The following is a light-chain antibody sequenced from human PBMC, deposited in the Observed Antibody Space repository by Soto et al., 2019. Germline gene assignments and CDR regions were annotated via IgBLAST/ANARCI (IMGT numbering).Light chain of an antibody. Sequence: EIVMTQSPATLSVSPGERATLSCRASQSVSSNLAWYQQKPGQAPRLLLYGASTRATGIPARFSGSGSGTEFTLTISSLQSEDFAVYYCQQYNNWWTVGQGTKVEIK. V-gene: IGKV3-15*01. CDR2: GAS. CDR3: QQYNNWWT. CDR1: QSVSSN. J-gene: IGKJ1*01.